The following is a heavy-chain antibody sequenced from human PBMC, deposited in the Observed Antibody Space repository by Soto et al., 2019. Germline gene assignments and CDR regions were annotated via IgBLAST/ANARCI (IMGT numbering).Heavy chain of an antibody. CDR3: ARNLPAATSVVVFDS. Sequence: QVQLHESGPGLVKPSQTLSLTCTVSGGSIDSGAYYWSWILQHPGEGLEWIGYIFSSGSTFYNPSLKSRVSISMVTSTKSFSLNLRSVTAADTAVYYCARNLPAATSVVVFDSWGQGTLVTVSS. CDR1: GGSIDSGAYY. J-gene: IGHJ4*02. V-gene: IGHV4-31*03. D-gene: IGHD2-15*01. CDR2: IFSSGST.